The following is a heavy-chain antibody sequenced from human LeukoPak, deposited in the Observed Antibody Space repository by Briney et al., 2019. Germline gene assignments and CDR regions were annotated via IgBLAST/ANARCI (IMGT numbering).Heavy chain of an antibody. CDR2: MSYSGST. Sequence: PSETLSLTCTVSGDSISSYYWNWIRQPPGKGLEWIGYMSYSGSTNYNPSLKSRVTISVDTSKNQFSLKLSSVTAADTAVYYCAREDRYCSGGTCYYWGQGNQVTVSS. CDR3: AREDRYCSGGTCYY. V-gene: IGHV4-59*12. J-gene: IGHJ4*02. D-gene: IGHD2-15*01. CDR1: GDSISSYY.